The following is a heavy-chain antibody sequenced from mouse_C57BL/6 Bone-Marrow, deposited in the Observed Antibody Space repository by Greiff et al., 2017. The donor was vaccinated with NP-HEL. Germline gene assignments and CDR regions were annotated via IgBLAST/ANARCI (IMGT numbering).Heavy chain of an antibody. D-gene: IGHD2-3*01. CDR1: GYTFTSYG. V-gene: IGHV1-81*01. CDR2: IYPRSGNT. Sequence: QVHVKQSGAELARPGASVKLSCKASGYTFTSYGISWVKQRTGQGLEWIGEIYPRSGNTYYNEKFNGKATLTADKSSSTAYMELRSLTSEDSAVYFCARGYDGYYGAYWGQGTLVTVSA. J-gene: IGHJ3*01. CDR3: ARGYDGYYGAY.